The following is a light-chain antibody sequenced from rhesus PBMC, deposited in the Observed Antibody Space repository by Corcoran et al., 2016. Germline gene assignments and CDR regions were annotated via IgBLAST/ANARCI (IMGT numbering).Light chain of an antibody. Sequence: DIQMTQSPSSLSASVGDRVTITCRASENVNKYLNCYQQKPGKAPKLLLYKASTLQSGVPSRFSGSGSGADYTFTICSLQPEDFATYYCQHGYGTPYSFGQGTKVEIK. CDR3: QHGYGTPYS. CDR2: KAS. J-gene: IGKJ2*01. CDR1: ENVNKY. V-gene: IGKV1-74*01.